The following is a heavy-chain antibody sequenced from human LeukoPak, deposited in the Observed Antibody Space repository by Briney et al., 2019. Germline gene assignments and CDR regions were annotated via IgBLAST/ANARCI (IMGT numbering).Heavy chain of an antibody. Sequence: PSETLSLTCTVSGGSISSYYWSWIRQPPGKGLEWIGYIYYSGSTNHNPPLKSRVTISVDTSKNQFSLKLSSVTAADTAVYYCATLTYCSGGSCFPKYFQHWGQGTLVAVSS. CDR1: GGSISSYY. CDR2: IYYSGST. J-gene: IGHJ1*01. V-gene: IGHV4-59*08. D-gene: IGHD2-15*01. CDR3: ATLTYCSGGSCFPKYFQH.